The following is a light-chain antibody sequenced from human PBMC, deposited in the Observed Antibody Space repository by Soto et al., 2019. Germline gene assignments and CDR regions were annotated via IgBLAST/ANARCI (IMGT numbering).Light chain of an antibody. CDR3: VLYMGSGIWV. J-gene: IGLJ3*02. CDR1: SGSVSTSYY. Sequence: QTVVTQEPSFSVSPGRTVTLTCGLSSGSVSTSYYPSWYQQTPGQAPRTLIYSTNTRSSGVPDRFSGSILGNKAALTITGAQADDESYYYCVLYMGSGIWVFGGGTQLTVL. V-gene: IGLV8-61*01. CDR2: STN.